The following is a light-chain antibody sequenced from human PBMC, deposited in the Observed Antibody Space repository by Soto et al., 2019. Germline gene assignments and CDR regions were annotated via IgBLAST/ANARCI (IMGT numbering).Light chain of an antibody. CDR3: LQDHNYPLP. CDR2: AAS. J-gene: IGKJ4*01. CDR1: QGIGND. V-gene: IGKV1-6*01. Sequence: AIQMTQSPSSLSVSVGDRVTITCRASQGIGNDVGWYQQKPGKAPKLLIYAASSLQSGVPSRVSGSRSGTDFTLTISSLQPEDFATYYCLQDHNYPLPFGGGTKVEIK.